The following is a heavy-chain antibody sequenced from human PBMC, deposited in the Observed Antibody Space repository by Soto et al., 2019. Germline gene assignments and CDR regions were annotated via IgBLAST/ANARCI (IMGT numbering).Heavy chain of an antibody. J-gene: IGHJ4*02. V-gene: IGHV4-4*07. CDR2: FSTSGRT. D-gene: IGHD2-8*02. Sequence: SVTLSHPCTVSDDLISSYYLNWIRQRAGKGLAWIGRFSTSGRTYYNPSLRSRVSISADTSKNQFSLELHSVTAADTAVYYCASSKTSGLYFEYWGQRTLVTVSS. CDR3: ASSKTSGLYFEY. CDR1: DDLISSYY.